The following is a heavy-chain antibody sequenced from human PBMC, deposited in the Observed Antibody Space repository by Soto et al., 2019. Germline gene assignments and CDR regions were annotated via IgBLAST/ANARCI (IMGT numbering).Heavy chain of an antibody. J-gene: IGHJ6*02. CDR3: ARGGADHYHYGMDV. V-gene: IGHV3-23*01. CDR1: GFTLTTYA. CDR2: MNGAGTST. Sequence: VQLLESGGGLVQPGGSLRLSCAASGFTLTTYAMSWVRQPPGKGLEWVSSMNGAGTSTSYADSVKGRFTTSRDNSKNTLFLEMNSVRDEDTAVYYCARGGADHYHYGMDVWGQGTTVIVSS. D-gene: IGHD3-10*01.